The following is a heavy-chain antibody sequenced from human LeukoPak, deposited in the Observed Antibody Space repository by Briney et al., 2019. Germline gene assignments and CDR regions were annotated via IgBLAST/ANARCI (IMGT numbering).Heavy chain of an antibody. V-gene: IGHV1-18*01. CDR2: ISAYNGNT. CDR1: GYTFTSYG. D-gene: IGHD5-12*01. Sequence: ASVKVSCKASGYTFTSYGVSWVRQAPGQGLEWMGWISAYNGNTNYAQKLQGRVTMTRDTSTSTVYMELRSLRSDDTAVYYCAIVATIPYWGQGTLVTVSS. CDR3: AIVATIPY. J-gene: IGHJ4*02.